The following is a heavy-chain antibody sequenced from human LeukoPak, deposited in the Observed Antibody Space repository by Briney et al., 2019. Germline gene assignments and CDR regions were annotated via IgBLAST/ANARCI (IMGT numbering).Heavy chain of an antibody. D-gene: IGHD2-2*01. CDR2: IWYDGSNK. CDR1: GFTFSSYG. V-gene: IGHV3-33*01. CDR3: ARRGWDIVVVPAAMGGSHYYYYMDV. Sequence: GGSLRLSCAASGFTFSSYGMHWVRQAPGKGLEWVAVIWYDGSNKYYADFVKGRFTISRDNSKNTLYLQMNSLRAEDTAVYYCARRGWDIVVVPAAMGGSHYYYYMDVWGKGTTVTVSS. J-gene: IGHJ6*03.